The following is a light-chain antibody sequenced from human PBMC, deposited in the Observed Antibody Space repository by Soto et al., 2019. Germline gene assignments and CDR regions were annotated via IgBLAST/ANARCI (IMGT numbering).Light chain of an antibody. CDR1: SSDVGGYNY. CDR2: EVS. J-gene: IGLJ1*01. CDR3: SSYTSSSTLYV. V-gene: IGLV2-14*01. Sequence: QYALTQPASVSGSPGQSITISCTGTSSDVGGYNYVSWYQQHPGKASKLMIYEVSNRPSGVSNRFSGSKSGNTASLTISGLQAEDEADYYCSSYTSSSTLYVFGAGTKLTVL.